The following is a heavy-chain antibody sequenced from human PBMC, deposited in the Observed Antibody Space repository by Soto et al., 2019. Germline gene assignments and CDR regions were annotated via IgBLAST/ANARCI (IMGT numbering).Heavy chain of an antibody. D-gene: IGHD3-9*01. J-gene: IGHJ5*02. CDR1: GDSVSSNSAA. Sequence: SQTLSLTCAISGDSVSSNSAAWNWIRQSPSRGLEWLGRTYYRSKWYNDYAVSVKSRITINPDTSKNQFSLQLNSVTPEDTAVYYCARGVKDYDILTGANWFDPWGQGTLVTVSS. CDR2: TYYRSKWYN. V-gene: IGHV6-1*01. CDR3: ARGVKDYDILTGANWFDP.